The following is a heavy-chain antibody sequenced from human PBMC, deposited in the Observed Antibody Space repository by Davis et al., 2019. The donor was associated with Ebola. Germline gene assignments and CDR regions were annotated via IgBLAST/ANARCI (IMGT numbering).Heavy chain of an antibody. CDR3: AKGRGKGSSTSLDY. CDR1: GFTVSSNY. Sequence: GESLKISCAASGFTVSSNYISWVRQAPGKGLEWVSYISSSSSTIYYADSVKGRFTISRDNSKNTLYLQMNSLRAEDTAVYYCAKGRGKGSSTSLDYWGQGTLVTVSS. J-gene: IGHJ4*02. D-gene: IGHD2-2*01. V-gene: IGHV3-48*01. CDR2: ISSSSSTI.